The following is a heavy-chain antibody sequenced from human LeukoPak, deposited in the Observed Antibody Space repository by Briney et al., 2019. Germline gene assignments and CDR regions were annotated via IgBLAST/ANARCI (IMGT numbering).Heavy chain of an antibody. J-gene: IGHJ4*02. CDR2: IKSKTVGGTT. CDR1: GFSFSDAW. Sequence: GGSLRLSCAASGFSFSDAWMSWVRQAPGKGLEWVGRIKSKTVGGTTDYAAPVKGRFTISRDDSKNTLYLQMNRLKTEDTAVYYCATDRCTGSWPFNYWGQGTLVTVSS. V-gene: IGHV3-15*01. D-gene: IGHD2-8*02. CDR3: ATDRCTGSWPFNY.